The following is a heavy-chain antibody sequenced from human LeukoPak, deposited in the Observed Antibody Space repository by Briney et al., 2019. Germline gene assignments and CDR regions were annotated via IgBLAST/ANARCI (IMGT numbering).Heavy chain of an antibody. V-gene: IGHV3-9*01. J-gene: IGHJ4*02. D-gene: IGHD6-19*01. CDR1: GFTFDDYA. Sequence: PGRSLRLSCAASGFTFDDYAMHWVRQTPGKGLEWVSGISWNSGSIGYADSVKGRFTISRDNAKNSLYLQMNSLRAEDTAVYYCARDTGGGYSSGWYPLDYWGQGTLVTVSS. CDR3: ARDTGGGYSSGWYPLDY. CDR2: ISWNSGSI.